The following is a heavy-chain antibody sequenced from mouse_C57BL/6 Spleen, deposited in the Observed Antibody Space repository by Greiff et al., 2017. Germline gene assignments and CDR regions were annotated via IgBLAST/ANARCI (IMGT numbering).Heavy chain of an antibody. CDR1: GYAFSSYW. V-gene: IGHV1-80*01. CDR2: LYPGDGDT. Sequence: VQLQQSGAELVKPGASVKISCKASGYAFSSYWMNWVKQRPGKGLEWIGQLYPGDGDTNYNGKFKGKATLTADKSSSTAYMQLSRLTSEDSAVYFCARELYDGYFYYLDYWGQGTTLTVSS. CDR3: ARELYDGYFYYLDY. D-gene: IGHD2-3*01. J-gene: IGHJ2*01.